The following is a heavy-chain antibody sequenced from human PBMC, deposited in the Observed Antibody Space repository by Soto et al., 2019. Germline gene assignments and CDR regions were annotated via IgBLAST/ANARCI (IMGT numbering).Heavy chain of an antibody. Sequence: ASVKVSCKVSGSTLTELSMHWVRQAPGKGLEWMGGFDPEDGETIYAQKFQGRVTMTEDTSTDTAYMDLSSLRSEDTAVYYCATDLEILTGYAQGAFDTWCQGTMVTVSS. CDR2: FDPEDGET. J-gene: IGHJ3*02. CDR3: ATDLEILTGYAQGAFDT. D-gene: IGHD3-9*01. V-gene: IGHV1-24*01. CDR1: GSTLTELS.